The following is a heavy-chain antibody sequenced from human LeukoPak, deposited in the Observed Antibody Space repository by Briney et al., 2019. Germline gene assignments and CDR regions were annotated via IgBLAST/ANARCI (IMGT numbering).Heavy chain of an antibody. CDR2: ISGSGGST. D-gene: IGHD3-10*02. CDR1: GFTFSNFA. CDR3: AELGITMIGGV. J-gene: IGHJ6*04. V-gene: IGHV3-23*01. Sequence: GGSLRLSCAASGFTFSNFAMSWVRQTPGKGLEWVSSISGSGGSTYYADSVKGRFTISRDNAKNSLYLQMNSLRAEDTAVYYCAELGITMIGGVWGKGTTVTISS.